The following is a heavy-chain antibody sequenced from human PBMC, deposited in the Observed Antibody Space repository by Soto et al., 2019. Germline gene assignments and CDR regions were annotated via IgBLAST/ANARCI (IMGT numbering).Heavy chain of an antibody. CDR3: ARDLGWSGYYDY. V-gene: IGHV3-30-3*01. J-gene: IGHJ4*02. D-gene: IGHD3-3*01. CDR1: GFTFSSYA. Sequence: GGSLRLSCAACGFTFSSYAMHWVRQAPGKGLEWVAVISYDGSNKYYADSVKGRFTISRDNSKNTLYLQMNSLRAEDTAVYYCARDLGWSGYYDYWGQGTLVTVSS. CDR2: ISYDGSNK.